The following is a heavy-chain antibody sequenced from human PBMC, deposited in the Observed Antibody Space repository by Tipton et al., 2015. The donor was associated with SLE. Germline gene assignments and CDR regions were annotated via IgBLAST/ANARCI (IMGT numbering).Heavy chain of an antibody. V-gene: IGHV4-34*01. CDR2: IADTGSP. Sequence: TLSLTCAVYGGSFSGYHWTWIRQPPGQGLEWIGEIADTGSPNYNPSLKSRVTISLDTSKSQFSLILNSLTAADPAVYYCARDHPVAGPFDYWGQGTLVTVSS. CDR3: ARDHPVAGPFDY. CDR1: GGSFSGYH. D-gene: IGHD6-19*01. J-gene: IGHJ4*02.